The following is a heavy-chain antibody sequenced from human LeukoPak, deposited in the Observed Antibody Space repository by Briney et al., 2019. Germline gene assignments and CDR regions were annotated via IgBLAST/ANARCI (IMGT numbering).Heavy chain of an antibody. D-gene: IGHD1-14*01. CDR3: ARVKRGVTVLPTDY. V-gene: IGHV4-34*01. CDR2: INHSGST. CDR1: GGSFSGYY. Sequence: SETLSLTCAVYGGSFSGYYWSWIRQPPGKGLEWIGEINHSGSTNYNPSLKSRVTISEDTSKNQFSLKLSSVTAADTAVYYCARVKRGVTVLPTDYWGQGTLVTVSS. J-gene: IGHJ4*02.